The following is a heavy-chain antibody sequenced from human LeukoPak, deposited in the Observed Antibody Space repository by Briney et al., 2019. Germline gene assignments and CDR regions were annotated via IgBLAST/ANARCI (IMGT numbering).Heavy chain of an antibody. V-gene: IGHV4-30-4*07. Sequence: SETLSLTCAVSGGSISSGGYSWSWIRQPPGKGLEWIGYIYYSGSTYYNPSLKSRVTISVDTSKNQFSLKLSSVTAADTAVYYCARGQSLKDIVVVVAATGPMDYWGQGTLVTVSS. D-gene: IGHD2-15*01. CDR3: ARGQSLKDIVVVVAATGPMDY. CDR2: IYYSGST. J-gene: IGHJ4*02. CDR1: GGSISSGGYS.